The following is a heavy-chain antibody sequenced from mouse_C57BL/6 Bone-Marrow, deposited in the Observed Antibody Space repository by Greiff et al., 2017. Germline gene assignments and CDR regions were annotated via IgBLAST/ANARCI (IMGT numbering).Heavy chain of an antibody. Sequence: VQLQQSGPELVKPGASVKMSCKASGYTFTDYNMHWVKQSHGKSLEWIGYINPNNGGTSYNQKFKGKATLTVNKSSSTAYMELRSLTSDASAVYYCARKLTGTSVDYAMDYWGQGTSVTVSS. CDR1: GYTFTDYN. CDR2: INPNNGGT. D-gene: IGHD2-14*01. CDR3: ARKLTGTSVDYAMDY. V-gene: IGHV1-22*01. J-gene: IGHJ4*01.